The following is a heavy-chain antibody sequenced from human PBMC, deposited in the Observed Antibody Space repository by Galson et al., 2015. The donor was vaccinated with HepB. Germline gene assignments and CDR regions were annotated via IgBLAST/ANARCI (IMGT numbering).Heavy chain of an antibody. Sequence: LSLTCTVSGGSISRTSYYWGWIRQPPGKGLEWIGSIYYSGTTYYNPSLTSRVTISVDTSKNQFSLKLKFVNAADTAVYYCARATAVGIHSYWFDPWGQGTLVTVSS. D-gene: IGHD6-13*01. J-gene: IGHJ5*02. V-gene: IGHV4-39*01. CDR3: ARATAVGIHSYWFDP. CDR2: IYYSGTT. CDR1: GGSISRTSYY.